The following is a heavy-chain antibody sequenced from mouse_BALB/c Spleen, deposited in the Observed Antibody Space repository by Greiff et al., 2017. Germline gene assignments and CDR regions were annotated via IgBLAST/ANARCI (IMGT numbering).Heavy chain of an antibody. CDR3: AKGTATSWFAY. CDR2: INPYNGDT. CDR1: GYSFTGYF. V-gene: IGHV1-20*02. D-gene: IGHD1-2*01. Sequence: VQLQQSGPELVKPGASVKISCKASGYSFTGYFMNWVMQSHGKSLEWIGRINPYNGDTFYNQKFKGKATLTVDKSSSTAHMELRSLASEDSAVYYCAKGTATSWFAYWGQGTLGTVSA. J-gene: IGHJ3*01.